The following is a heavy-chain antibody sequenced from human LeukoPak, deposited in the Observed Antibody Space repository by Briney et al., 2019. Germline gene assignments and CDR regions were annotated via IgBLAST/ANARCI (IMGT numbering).Heavy chain of an antibody. J-gene: IGHJ4*02. D-gene: IGHD3-3*01. Sequence: GRSLRLSCAASGFTLSSYGMHWVRQAPGKGLEWVALLLHDRSNEFYADSVKGRFTISRDNAKNSLYLQMNSLRAEDTAVYYCASDFWSGYYFDYWGQGTLVTVSS. V-gene: IGHV3-30*12. CDR2: LLHDRSNE. CDR3: ASDFWSGYYFDY. CDR1: GFTLSSYG.